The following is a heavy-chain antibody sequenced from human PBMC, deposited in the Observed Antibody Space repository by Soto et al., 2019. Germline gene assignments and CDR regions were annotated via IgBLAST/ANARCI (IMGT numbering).Heavy chain of an antibody. Sequence: SVKVSCKASGGTFSSYAISWVRQAPGQGLEWMGGIIPIFGTANYAQKFQGRVTITADESTSTADMELSSVRSEDRAVYYCATFSRDSSGYALTLDAFDIWGQGTMVTVTS. V-gene: IGHV1-69*13. J-gene: IGHJ3*02. D-gene: IGHD3-22*01. CDR3: ATFSRDSSGYALTLDAFDI. CDR1: GGTFSSYA. CDR2: IIPIFGTA.